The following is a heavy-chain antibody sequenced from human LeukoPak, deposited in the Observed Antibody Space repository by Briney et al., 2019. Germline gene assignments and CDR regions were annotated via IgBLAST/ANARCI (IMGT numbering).Heavy chain of an antibody. Sequence: GGSLRLSCAASGFTFSSYALSWVRQAPGKGLEWVSLMSGSGYTADYADSVKGRFTISRDKSKNTLYLQMNSLYAEDAALYYCAKHFSTSVWCFDSWGQGTLVTVSS. CDR3: AKHFSTSVWCFDS. V-gene: IGHV3-23*01. CDR2: MSGSGYTA. D-gene: IGHD2-2*01. J-gene: IGHJ4*02. CDR1: GFTFSSYA.